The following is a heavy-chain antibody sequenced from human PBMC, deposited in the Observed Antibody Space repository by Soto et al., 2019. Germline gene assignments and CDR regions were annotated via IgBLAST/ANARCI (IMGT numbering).Heavy chain of an antibody. Sequence: GGSLRLSCSASGFTFSSYDMHWVRQGPGKGLEWVSAIGTAGDTNYAVSVKGRFTISRENAKNSLYLQMNSLRAGDTAIYFCARAIGPALFDYWGQGTLVTVSS. D-gene: IGHD2-2*01. CDR1: GFTFSSYD. J-gene: IGHJ4*02. CDR3: ARAIGPALFDY. V-gene: IGHV3-13*04. CDR2: IGTAGDT.